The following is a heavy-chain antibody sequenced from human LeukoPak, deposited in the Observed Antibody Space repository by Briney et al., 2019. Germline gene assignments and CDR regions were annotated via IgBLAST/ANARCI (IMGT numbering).Heavy chain of an antibody. CDR2: IYSSGST. CDR1: GGSISSYY. D-gene: IGHD2-2*01. V-gene: IGHV4-4*07. J-gene: IGHJ4*02. CDR3: ARVSGTGFDY. Sequence: TTSETLSLTCTVSGGSISSYYWSWIRQPAGKGLEWIGRIYSSGSTNYNPSLKSRVTMSVDTSKNQFSLKPSSVTAADTAMYYCARVSGTGFDYWGQGTLVTVSS.